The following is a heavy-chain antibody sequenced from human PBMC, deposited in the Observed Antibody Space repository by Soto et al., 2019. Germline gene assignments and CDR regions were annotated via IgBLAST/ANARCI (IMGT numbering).Heavy chain of an antibody. CDR1: GYTFTSYG. Sequence: GASVKVSCKASGYTFTSYGISWVRQAPGQGLEWMGWISAYNGNTNYAQKLQGRVTMTTDTSTSTAYMELRSLRSDDTAVYYCARGDYDILTRDAFDIWGQGTMVTVSS. J-gene: IGHJ3*02. V-gene: IGHV1-18*01. CDR3: ARGDYDILTRDAFDI. CDR2: ISAYNGNT. D-gene: IGHD3-9*01.